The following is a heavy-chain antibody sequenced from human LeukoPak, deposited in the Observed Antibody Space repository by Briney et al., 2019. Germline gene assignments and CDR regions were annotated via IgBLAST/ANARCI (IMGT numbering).Heavy chain of an antibody. CDR1: GITFSSYA. D-gene: IGHD6-6*01. CDR2: ISWNSGSI. Sequence: GGSLRLSCAASGITFSSYAMHWVRQAPGKGLEWVSGISWNSGSIGYADSVKGRFTISRDNAKNSLYLQMNSLRAEDTAVYYCAKSPYSSSAFDYWGQGTLVTVSS. J-gene: IGHJ4*02. V-gene: IGHV3-9*01. CDR3: AKSPYSSSAFDY.